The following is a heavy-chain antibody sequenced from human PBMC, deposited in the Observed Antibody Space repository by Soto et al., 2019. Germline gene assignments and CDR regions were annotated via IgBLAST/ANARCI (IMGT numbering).Heavy chain of an antibody. D-gene: IGHD6-19*01. CDR1: GGSISSGDYY. J-gene: IGHJ6*02. CDR2: IYYSGST. Sequence: PSETLSRTCTVSGGSISSGDYYRRWIRQPPGKGLEWIGYIYYSGSTYYNPSLKSRVTISVDTSKNQFSLKLSSVTAADTAVYYCARDAQWLDPPPNYYYGMDVWGQGTTVTVSS. CDR3: ARDAQWLDPPPNYYYGMDV. V-gene: IGHV4-30-4*01.